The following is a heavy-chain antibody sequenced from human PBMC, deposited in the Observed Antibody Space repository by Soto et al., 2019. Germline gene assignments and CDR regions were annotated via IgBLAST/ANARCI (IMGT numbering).Heavy chain of an antibody. Sequence: QVQLVESGGGVVQPGTSLRLSCAASGFTFNNYGMHWVRQAPGTGLEWVAAISNDGSDKYYADSVKGRLTISRDNSKNTLYQQMDSLRAEDTTMQYCAKDQGIAASHGINWGQGTRVTVSP. D-gene: IGHD6-13*01. CDR2: ISNDGSDK. CDR3: AKDQGIAASHGIN. J-gene: IGHJ3*01. CDR1: GFTFNNYG. V-gene: IGHV3-30*18.